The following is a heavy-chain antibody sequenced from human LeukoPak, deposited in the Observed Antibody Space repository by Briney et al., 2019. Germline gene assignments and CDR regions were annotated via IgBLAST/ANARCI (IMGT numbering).Heavy chain of an antibody. J-gene: IGHJ5*02. CDR1: GFIIISYR. V-gene: IGHV3-7*01. CDR3: ARAGFLITFGGVIS. Sequence: GGSLRLSCAASGFIIISYRMSWVRQAPGKGLEWVANIKQDGSEKYYVDSVKGRFTISRDNAKNSLYLQMNSLRAEDTAIYYCARAGFLITFGGVISWGQGTLVTVSS. D-gene: IGHD3-16*02. CDR2: IKQDGSEK.